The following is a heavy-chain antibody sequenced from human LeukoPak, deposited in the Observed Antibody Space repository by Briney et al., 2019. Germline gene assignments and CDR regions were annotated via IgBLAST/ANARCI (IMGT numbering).Heavy chain of an antibody. D-gene: IGHD3-22*01. J-gene: IGHJ4*02. CDR3: ARPYYYDSSGYPFDY. Sequence: GGSLRLSCAASGFTFSSYAMHWVRQAPGKGLEWVAVISYDGSNKYYADSVKGRFTISRDNSKNTLYLQMNSLRAEDTAVYYCARPYYYDSSGYPFDYWGQGTLVTVSS. V-gene: IGHV3-30-3*01. CDR2: ISYDGSNK. CDR1: GFTFSSYA.